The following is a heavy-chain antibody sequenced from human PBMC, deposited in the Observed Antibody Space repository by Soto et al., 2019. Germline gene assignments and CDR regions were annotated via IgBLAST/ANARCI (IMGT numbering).Heavy chain of an antibody. Sequence: EVQLLESGGGLVQPGGSLRLSCAASGFTFSSYAMSWVRQAPGKGLEWVSAISGSGGSTYYADSVKGRFTISRDNSKNTLYLQMNSLRAENTAVYYCAKGPDSGSLLGAFDYWGQGTLVTVSS. J-gene: IGHJ4*02. D-gene: IGHD1-26*01. CDR2: ISGSGGST. CDR3: AKGPDSGSLLGAFDY. CDR1: GFTFSSYA. V-gene: IGHV3-23*01.